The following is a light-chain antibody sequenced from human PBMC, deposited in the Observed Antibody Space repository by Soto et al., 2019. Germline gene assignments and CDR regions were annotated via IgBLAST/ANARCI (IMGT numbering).Light chain of an antibody. CDR3: QQRSNWPTT. J-gene: IGKJ5*01. CDR2: DAS. V-gene: IGKV1-5*01. Sequence: IQITHSPSTLSSSVGDRVTITCGASQSISSWLAWYQQKPGKAPKLLIYDASSLESGVPSRFSGSGSGTDFTLTISSLEPEDFAVYYCQQRSNWPTTFGQGTRLEIK. CDR1: QSISSW.